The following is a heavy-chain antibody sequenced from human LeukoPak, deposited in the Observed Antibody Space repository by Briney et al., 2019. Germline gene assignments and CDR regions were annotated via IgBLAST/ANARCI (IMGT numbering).Heavy chain of an antibody. J-gene: IGHJ5*02. Sequence: ASVKVSCKVSGYTLTELSMHWVRQAPGKGLEWMGGFDPEDGETIYAQTFQGRVTMTEDTSTDTAYMELSSPRSEDTAVYYCATSTYYYDSNGYPWGQGTLVTVSS. CDR3: ATSTYYYDSNGYP. V-gene: IGHV1-24*01. D-gene: IGHD3-22*01. CDR1: GYTLTELS. CDR2: FDPEDGET.